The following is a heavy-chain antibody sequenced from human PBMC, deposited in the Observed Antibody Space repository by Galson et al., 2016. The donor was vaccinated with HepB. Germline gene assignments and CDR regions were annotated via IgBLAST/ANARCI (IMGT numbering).Heavy chain of an antibody. CDR1: GITFSSYS. V-gene: IGHV3-21*01. CDR2: LSGSTIYI. Sequence: SLRLSCAASGITFSSYSMSWVRQAPGKGLEWVASLSGSTIYIYYADSVKGRFTISRDNANNLLYLQMNSLRAEDTAVYYCTRHALGGNYIPDDYWGQGTLLTVSS. CDR3: TRHALGGNYIPDDY. D-gene: IGHD2-2*02. J-gene: IGHJ4*02.